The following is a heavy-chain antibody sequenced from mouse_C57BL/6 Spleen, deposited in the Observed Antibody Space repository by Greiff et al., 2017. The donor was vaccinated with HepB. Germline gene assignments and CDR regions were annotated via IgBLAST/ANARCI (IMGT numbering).Heavy chain of an antibody. V-gene: IGHV2-9-1*01. CDR1: GFSLTSYA. Sequence: VKLMESGPGLVAPSQSLSITCTVSGFSLTSYAISWVRQPPGKGLEWLGVIWTGGGTNYNSALKSRLSISKDNSKSQVFLKMNSMQTDDTARYYCARTGKGSYYYAMDYWGQGTSVTVSS. CDR2: IWTGGGT. J-gene: IGHJ4*01. CDR3: ARTGKGSYYYAMDY.